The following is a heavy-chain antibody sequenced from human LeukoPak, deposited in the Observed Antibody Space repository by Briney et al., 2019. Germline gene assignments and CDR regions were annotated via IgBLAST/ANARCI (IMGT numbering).Heavy chain of an antibody. J-gene: IGHJ4*02. CDR2: TSSSSTTI. CDR1: GLTFSSYS. CDR3: ANGPHYDILTGFYKVRSHLDY. D-gene: IGHD3-9*01. V-gene: IGHV3-48*01. Sequence: GGSLRLSCAASGLTFSSYSMNWVRQAPGKGLEWVSYTSSSSTTIYYADSVKGRFTISRDNSKNTLYLQMHSLRAEDTAVYYCANGPHYDILTGFYKVRSHLDYWGQGTLVTVSS.